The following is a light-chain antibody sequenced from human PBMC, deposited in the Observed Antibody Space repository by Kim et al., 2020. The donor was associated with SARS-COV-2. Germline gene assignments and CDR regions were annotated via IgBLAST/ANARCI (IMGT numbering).Light chain of an antibody. V-gene: IGKV3-11*01. CDR2: DAS. CDR3: LQRSNWPWT. Sequence: EIVLTQSPATLSLSPGERATLSCRASQSVSSFLAWYQHKPGQAPRLLIYDASDRAAGIPARFSGSGSGTDFTLTISSLEPEDFAVYYCLQRSNWPWTFGQGTKVDIK. J-gene: IGKJ1*01. CDR1: QSVSSF.